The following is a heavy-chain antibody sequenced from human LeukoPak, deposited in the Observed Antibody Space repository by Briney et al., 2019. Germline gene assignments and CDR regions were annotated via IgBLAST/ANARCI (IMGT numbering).Heavy chain of an antibody. Sequence: ASVKVSCKASNYTFTSYGISWVRQAPGQGLEWMGWISAYNGNTNYAQKVQGRVTMTTDTSTSTAYMELRSLRFDDTAVYYCARDVRYYDILTGPPNWFDPWGQGTLVTVSS. CDR2: ISAYNGNT. J-gene: IGHJ5*02. CDR1: NYTFTSYG. D-gene: IGHD3-9*01. CDR3: ARDVRYYDILTGPPNWFDP. V-gene: IGHV1-18*01.